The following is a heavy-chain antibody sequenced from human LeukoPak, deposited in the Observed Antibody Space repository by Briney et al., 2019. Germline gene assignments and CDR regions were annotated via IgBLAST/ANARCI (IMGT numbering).Heavy chain of an antibody. D-gene: IGHD6-19*01. V-gene: IGHV1-2*02. CDR1: GYTFTGYY. Sequence: GASVKVSCKASGYTFTGYYMHWVRQAPGQGLEWMGWINPNSGGTNYAQKFQGRVTMTRDTSISTAYMELSRLRSDDTAVYYCARDGEYSSGWYDYYYYMDVWGKGTTVTIS. CDR2: INPNSGGT. J-gene: IGHJ6*03. CDR3: ARDGEYSSGWYDYYYYMDV.